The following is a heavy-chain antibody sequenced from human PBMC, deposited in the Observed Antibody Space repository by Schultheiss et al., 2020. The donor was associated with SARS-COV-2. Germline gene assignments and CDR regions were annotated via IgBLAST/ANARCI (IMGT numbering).Heavy chain of an antibody. CDR1: GYSISSGYY. J-gene: IGHJ4*02. Sequence: SETLSLTCAVSGYSISSGYYWGWIRQPPGKGLEWIGSIYHSGSTYYNPSLKSRVTMSVDTSKNQFSLKLSSVTAADTAVYYCARDRPGGMIVVVPFDYWGQGTLVTVSS. CDR3: ARDRPGGMIVVVPFDY. D-gene: IGHD3-22*01. V-gene: IGHV4-38-2*02. CDR2: IYHSGST.